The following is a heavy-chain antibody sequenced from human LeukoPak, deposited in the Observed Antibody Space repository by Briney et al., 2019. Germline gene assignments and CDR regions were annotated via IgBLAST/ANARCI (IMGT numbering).Heavy chain of an antibody. V-gene: IGHV3-21*04. J-gene: IGHJ4*02. Sequence: PGGSLRLSCAASGFAFESFTMTWVRQAPGKGLEWVSLISDTGRDINYADSVRDRFTISRDNTKNSLFLQMNSLRAEDTAFYYCAKGLVTRNDKYFDLWGQGTLVTVSS. D-gene: IGHD3-16*02. CDR2: ISDTGRDI. CDR1: GFAFESFT. CDR3: AKGLVTRNDKYFDL.